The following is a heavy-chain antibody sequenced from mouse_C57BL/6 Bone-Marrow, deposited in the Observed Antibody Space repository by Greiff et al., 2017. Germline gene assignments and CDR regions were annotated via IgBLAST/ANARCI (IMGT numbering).Heavy chain of an antibody. Sequence: VQLQQPGAELVKPGASVKMSCKASGYTFTSYWITWVKQRPGQGLEWIGNIYPGSGSTNYNEKFKSKATLTVDTSSSTAYMQLSSLTSEDSAVYYGARKYYYGSSPHYYAMDYWGQGTSVTVSS. J-gene: IGHJ4*01. CDR1: GYTFTSYW. CDR2: IYPGSGST. CDR3: ARKYYYGSSPHYYAMDY. V-gene: IGHV1-55*01. D-gene: IGHD1-1*01.